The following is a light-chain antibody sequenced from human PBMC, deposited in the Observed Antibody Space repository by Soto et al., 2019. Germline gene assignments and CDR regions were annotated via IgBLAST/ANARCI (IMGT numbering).Light chain of an antibody. J-gene: IGKJ2*01. CDR3: QQRSALTPYT. CDR2: DAS. V-gene: IGKV3-11*01. CDR1: QSVSSF. Sequence: EIVLTQSPATVSLSPGETATLSCRASQSVSSFLAWYQKKPGQSPRLLIYDASTRATGIPARFSGSGSGTDFALTISGLEPEAFAVYYCQQRSALTPYTFGQGTKLEIK.